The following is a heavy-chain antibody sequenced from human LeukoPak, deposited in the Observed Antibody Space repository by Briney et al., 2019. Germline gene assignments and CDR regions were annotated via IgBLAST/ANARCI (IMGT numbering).Heavy chain of an antibody. J-gene: IGHJ4*02. CDR3: SGDNPGEVVILL. CDR1: GGSFSGYY. CDR2: IYYSGST. Sequence: PSETLSLTCAVYGGSFSGYYWGWIRQPPGKGLEWIGSIYYSGSTYYNPSLKSRVTISVDTSKNQFSLKLSSVTAADTAVYYCSGDNPGEVVILLWGQGTLVTVSS. D-gene: IGHD3-22*01. V-gene: IGHV4-34*03.